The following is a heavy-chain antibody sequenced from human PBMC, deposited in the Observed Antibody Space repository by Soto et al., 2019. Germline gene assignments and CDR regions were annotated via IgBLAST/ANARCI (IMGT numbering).Heavy chain of an antibody. D-gene: IGHD3-16*02. Sequence: QVQLQESGPGLVKPSGTLSLTCAVSSGSISSSNWWSWVRQPPGKGLEWIGEISHSGSTNYNPSRKSHVTISVDKSKNQFSRKLSSVTAADTAVYYCATTRGDYIWGSYRYYYYYMDVWGKGTTVTVSS. CDR2: ISHSGST. J-gene: IGHJ6*03. V-gene: IGHV4-4*02. CDR1: SGSISSSNW. CDR3: ATTRGDYIWGSYRYYYYYMDV.